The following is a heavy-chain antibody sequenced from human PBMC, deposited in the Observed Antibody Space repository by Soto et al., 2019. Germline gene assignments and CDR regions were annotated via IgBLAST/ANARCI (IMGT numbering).Heavy chain of an antibody. Sequence: VQLLESGGGLVQPGGSLRLSCEASGFTFSNYAMAWVSQTPGEGPEWVSTIGGGDDIFYAESVQGRFIISRDDSRSTMYLQMDNLRVEDTAIYFCAKDSISYNGIYDAFDVWGQGTVVTVSS. V-gene: IGHV3-23*01. CDR1: GFTFSNYA. CDR2: IGGGDDI. D-gene: IGHD3-3*02. CDR3: AKDSISYNGIYDAFDV. J-gene: IGHJ3*01.